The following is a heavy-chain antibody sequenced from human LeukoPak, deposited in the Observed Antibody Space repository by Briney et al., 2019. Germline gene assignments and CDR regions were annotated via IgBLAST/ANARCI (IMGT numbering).Heavy chain of an antibody. CDR2: ISPRGTAT. D-gene: IGHD3-16*01. CDR3: ARDTSEGDYAWWFDP. Sequence: GASVKVSCKASGYSFTSHYMHWVRQAPGQGLEWMGLISPRGTATRYAESFQGRLTLTRDLSTSTDYMELSSLRSDDTAVYFCARDTSEGDYAWWFDPWGQGTLVTVAS. V-gene: IGHV1-46*01. CDR1: GYSFTSHY. J-gene: IGHJ5*02.